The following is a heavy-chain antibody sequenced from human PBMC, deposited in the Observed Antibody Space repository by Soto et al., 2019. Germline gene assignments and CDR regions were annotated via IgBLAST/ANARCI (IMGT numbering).Heavy chain of an antibody. J-gene: IGHJ4*02. CDR3: AKEGGEIAAAGKYYFDY. V-gene: IGHV3-30*18. CDR2: ISYDGSNK. D-gene: IGHD6-13*01. CDR1: GFTFSSYG. Sequence: GGSLRLSCAASGFTFSSYGMHWVRQAPGKGLEWVAVISYDGSNKYYADSVKGRFTISRDNSKNTLYLQMNSLRAEDTAVYYCAKEGGEIAAAGKYYFDYWGQGTLVTVSS.